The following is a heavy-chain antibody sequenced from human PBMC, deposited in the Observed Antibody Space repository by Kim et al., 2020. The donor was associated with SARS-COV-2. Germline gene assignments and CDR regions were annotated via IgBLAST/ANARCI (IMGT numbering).Heavy chain of an antibody. V-gene: IGHV4-34*01. J-gene: IGHJ4*02. CDR1: GGSFSGYY. CDR2: INHSGST. D-gene: IGHD6-19*01. Sequence: SETLSLTCAVYGGSFSGYYWSWIRQPPGKGLEWIGEINHSGSTNYNPSLKSRVTISVDTSKNQFSLKLSSVTAADTAVYCCARVHQGRRGWYTGGKDYWGQGTLVTVSS. CDR3: ARVHQGRRGWYTGGKDY.